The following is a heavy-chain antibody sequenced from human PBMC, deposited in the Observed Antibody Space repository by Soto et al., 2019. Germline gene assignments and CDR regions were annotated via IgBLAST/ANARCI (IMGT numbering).Heavy chain of an antibody. Sequence: EVQLLESGGGLVQPGGSLRLSCAASGFTFSSYAMSWVRQAPGKGLEWVSAISGSGGSTYYADSVKGRFTISRDNSKNTLYLQMNSLRAEDTAVYYCAKDRVPHYMFRGVNGFDPWGQGTLVTVSS. D-gene: IGHD3-10*01. J-gene: IGHJ5*02. CDR2: ISGSGGST. V-gene: IGHV3-23*01. CDR3: AKDRVPHYMFRGVNGFDP. CDR1: GFTFSSYA.